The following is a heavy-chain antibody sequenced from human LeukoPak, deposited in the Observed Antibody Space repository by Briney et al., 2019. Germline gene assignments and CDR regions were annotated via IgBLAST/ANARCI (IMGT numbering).Heavy chain of an antibody. V-gene: IGHV1-8*01. Sequence: ASAKVSCKASGYTFTSYDINWVRQATGQGLEWMGWMNPNSGNTGYAQKFQGRVTMTRNTSISTAYMELSSLRCEDTAVYYCARGTTAKGSGAFDIWGQGTMVTVSS. D-gene: IGHD5-18*01. J-gene: IGHJ3*02. CDR1: GYTFTSYD. CDR3: ARGTTAKGSGAFDI. CDR2: MNPNSGNT.